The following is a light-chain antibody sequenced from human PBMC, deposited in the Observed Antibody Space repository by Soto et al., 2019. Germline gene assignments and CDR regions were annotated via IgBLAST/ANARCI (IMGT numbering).Light chain of an antibody. Sequence: DIQMTQSPTSLSASVGDRVTITCQARQDIGNYLNWYQQKPGKAPKLLIYAASNLERGVPSRFSGSGSGTDFTFSISSLQPEDIATYYCQQYDNLPLTFGVGTKVEIK. CDR1: QDIGNY. V-gene: IGKV1-33*01. J-gene: IGKJ4*01. CDR2: AAS. CDR3: QQYDNLPLT.